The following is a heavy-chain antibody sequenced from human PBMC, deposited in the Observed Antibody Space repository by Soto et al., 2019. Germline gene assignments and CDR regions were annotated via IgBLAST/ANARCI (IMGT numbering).Heavy chain of an antibody. J-gene: IGHJ6*02. CDR2: IRIKAYGGTT. Sequence: PGGSLSPSCTASGFTFGDYAMSWFRQAPGKGLEWVGFIRIKAYGGTTEYAASVKGRFTISRDDSKSIAYLQMNSLKTEETAVYYCTRDEGISCTSYDYGMDVWGQGTTVTVSS. D-gene: IGHD1-20*01. CDR1: GFTFGDYA. V-gene: IGHV3-49*03. CDR3: TRDEGISCTSYDYGMDV.